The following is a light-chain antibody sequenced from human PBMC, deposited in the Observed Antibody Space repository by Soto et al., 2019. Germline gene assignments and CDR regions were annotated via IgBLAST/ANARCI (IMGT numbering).Light chain of an antibody. CDR2: GAS. V-gene: IGKV3-20*01. CDR1: QNVSSSY. J-gene: IGKJ1*01. Sequence: EIVLTQSPGTLSLSPGERAILSCRASQNVSSSYLAWYQQKPGQAPRLLIYGASSRATGVPDRFSGSGSGTDFTLTISRLEPEDFAVYYCQQYGSSPWTFGQGTKVEIK. CDR3: QQYGSSPWT.